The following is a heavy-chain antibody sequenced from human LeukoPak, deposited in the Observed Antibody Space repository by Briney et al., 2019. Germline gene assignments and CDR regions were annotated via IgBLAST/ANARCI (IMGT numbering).Heavy chain of an antibody. V-gene: IGHV5-51*01. Sequence: GESLKISCKGSGYSFTSYWIGWVRQMPGKGLEWMGIIYPGDSDTRYSPSFRGQVTISADKSISTAYLQWSSLKALDTAMYYCARRVRSKGATPKAGAFDIWGQGTMVTVSS. D-gene: IGHD1-26*01. CDR3: ARRVRSKGATPKAGAFDI. J-gene: IGHJ3*02. CDR1: GYSFTSYW. CDR2: IYPGDSDT.